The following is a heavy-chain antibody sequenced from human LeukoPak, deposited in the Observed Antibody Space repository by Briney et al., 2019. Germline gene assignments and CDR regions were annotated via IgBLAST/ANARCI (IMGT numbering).Heavy chain of an antibody. V-gene: IGHV4-59*01. J-gene: IGHJ3*02. CDR2: IYYSGST. CDR1: GGSISSYY. Sequence: SGTLSLTCTVSGGSISSYYWSWIRQPPGKGLEWIGYIYYSGSTNYNPSLKSRVTISVDTSKNQFSLKLSSVTAADTAVYYCAREITMVRGVIIPDAFDTWGQGTMVTVSS. CDR3: AREITMVRGVIIPDAFDT. D-gene: IGHD3-10*01.